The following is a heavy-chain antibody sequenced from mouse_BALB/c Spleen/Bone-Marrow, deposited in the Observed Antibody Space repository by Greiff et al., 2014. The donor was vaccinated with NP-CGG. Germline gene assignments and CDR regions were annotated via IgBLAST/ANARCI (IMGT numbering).Heavy chain of an antibody. CDR1: WYSFTGYY. V-gene: IGHV1-31*01. CDR3: ESRGEYFDV. J-gene: IGHJ1*01. Sequence: VQLKGSGTELGKAGAFVKISCQASWYSFTGYYMHWGKQSHGNSLDWIGYIYPYNGVSCYNQKFKGKATLTVNKSSSTAYMELRSLTSDDSAVYYCESRGEYFDVWGAGTTVTVSS. CDR2: IYPYNGVS.